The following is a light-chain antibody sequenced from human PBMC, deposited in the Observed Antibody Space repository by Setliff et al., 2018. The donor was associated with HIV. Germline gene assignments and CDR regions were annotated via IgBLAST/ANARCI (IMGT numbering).Light chain of an antibody. J-gene: IGLJ1*01. Sequence: QSALAQPRSVSGSPGQSVTIPCTGTSSDVGSYNYVTWYRQHPGKVPKLTIYDVTRRPSGVPDRFSGSRSGNTASLTISGLQAEDEADYYCSSFAGRLHVFGTGTKVTVL. V-gene: IGLV2-11*01. CDR1: SSDVGSYNY. CDR3: SSFAGRLHV. CDR2: DVT.